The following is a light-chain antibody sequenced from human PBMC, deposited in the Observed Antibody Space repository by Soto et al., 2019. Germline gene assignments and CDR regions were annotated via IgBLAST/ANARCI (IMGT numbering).Light chain of an antibody. J-gene: IGKJ4*01. CDR2: RSS. CDR3: QHYDNSRGLT. V-gene: IGKV3-20*01. Sequence: PGEGATLSCRASQTIDSRYLAWYQQKPGQTPRLLLYRSSIRATGIPDRFSGSGSETDFTLTITRLEPEDFAVYDCQHYDNSRGLTFGGGTKVDIK. CDR1: QTIDSRY.